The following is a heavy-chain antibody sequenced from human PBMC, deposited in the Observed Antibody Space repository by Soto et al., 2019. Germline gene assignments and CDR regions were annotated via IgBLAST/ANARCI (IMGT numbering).Heavy chain of an antibody. CDR3: AREGRIVATTQHAYNWFDP. V-gene: IGHV4-31*02. CDR1: GGSISSGGYY. J-gene: IGHJ5*02. CDR2: IYYSGST. D-gene: IGHD5-12*01. Sequence: SETLSLTCTVSGGSISSGGYYWSWIRQHPGKGLEWIGYIYYSGSTYYNPSLKSRVTISVDTSKNQFSLKLSSVTAADTAVYYCAREGRIVATTQHAYNWFDPWGQGTLVTVPQ.